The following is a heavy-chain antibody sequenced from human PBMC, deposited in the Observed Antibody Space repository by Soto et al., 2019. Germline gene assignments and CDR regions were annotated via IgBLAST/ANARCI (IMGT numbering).Heavy chain of an antibody. D-gene: IGHD5-12*01. Sequence: QLQLQESSSELVKPSQTLSLTCAVSGGSISSGGYSWSWILQPPGKGLEWIGYIYHSGSTYYNPSLKSRVTISVDRSKNQFSLKLSSVTAADTAVSYCAGGSGVARNYWGQGTLVTVSS. CDR2: IYHSGST. J-gene: IGHJ4*02. V-gene: IGHV4-30-2*01. CDR3: AGGSGVARNY. CDR1: GGSISSGGYS.